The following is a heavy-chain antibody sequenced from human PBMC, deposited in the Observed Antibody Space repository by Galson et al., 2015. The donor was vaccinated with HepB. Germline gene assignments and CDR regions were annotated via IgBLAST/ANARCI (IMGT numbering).Heavy chain of an antibody. J-gene: IGHJ6*02. CDR2: IKEDGSEE. Sequence: SLRLSCAASGFTFSTYWMTWVRQAPGKGLEWVANIKEDGSEEYYVDSVEGRFTISRDNARKSLYLQMNSLRADDTAVYYCATSSIGARPFYYSHNGMDVWGQGTTVTVSS. CDR1: GFTFSTYW. CDR3: ATSSIGARPFYYSHNGMDV. D-gene: IGHD6-6*01. V-gene: IGHV3-7*03.